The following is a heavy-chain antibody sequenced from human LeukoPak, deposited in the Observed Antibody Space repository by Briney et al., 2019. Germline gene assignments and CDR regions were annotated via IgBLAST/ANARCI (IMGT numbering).Heavy chain of an antibody. CDR1: GGSISSGGYY. CDR2: ISYSGST. V-gene: IGHV4-61*08. D-gene: IGHD1-26*01. Sequence: SQTLSLTCTVSGGSISSGGYYWSWIRQPPGKGLEWIGYISYSGSTNYNPSLKSRVTISVDTSKNQFSLKLSSVTAADTAVYYCARSIVGVTTLDYWGQGTLVTVSS. J-gene: IGHJ4*02. CDR3: ARSIVGVTTLDY.